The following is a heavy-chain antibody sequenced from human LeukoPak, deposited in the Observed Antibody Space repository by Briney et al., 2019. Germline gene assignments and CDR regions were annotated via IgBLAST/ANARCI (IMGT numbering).Heavy chain of an antibody. D-gene: IGHD1-1*01. CDR2: TYYRSKWYN. CDR1: GDSVSSNSAA. J-gene: IGHJ6*02. CDR3: ARELNPAWNYYYYGMDV. Sequence: SQTLSLTCAISGDSVSSNSAAWNWIRQSPSRGLEWLGRTYYRSKWYNDYAVSVKSRITIDPDTSKNQFSLQLNSVTPEDTAVYYCARELNPAWNYYYYGMDVWGQGTTVTVSS. V-gene: IGHV6-1*01.